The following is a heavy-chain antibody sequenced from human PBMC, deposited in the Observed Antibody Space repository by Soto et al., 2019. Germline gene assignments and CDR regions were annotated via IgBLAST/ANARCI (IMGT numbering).Heavy chain of an antibody. J-gene: IGHJ4*02. CDR3: ARLQAAAGDNDLTFDY. CDR1: GYSFSNHW. D-gene: IGHD6-13*01. Sequence: HGESLKISCKGSGYSFSNHWIGWVRQMPGKNLEWVGRIDPSDSYTSYSPSLEGHVTISLDKSTSTVYLQWSSLKASDTAMYYCARLQAAAGDNDLTFDYWGQGTLVTVSS. CDR2: IDPSDSYT. V-gene: IGHV5-10-1*01.